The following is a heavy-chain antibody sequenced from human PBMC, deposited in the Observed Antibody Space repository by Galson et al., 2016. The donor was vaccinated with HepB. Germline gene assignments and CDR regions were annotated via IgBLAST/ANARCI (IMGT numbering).Heavy chain of an antibody. CDR3: AGYGGNSV. Sequence: SLRLSCAASGFTLAGQGMSWIRQAPGKGLECVSVIFGRGNTYYADSVEGRFTISRDNARNTVYLQMNSLRTEDTAVYYCAGYGGNSVWGQGTLVTVSS. CDR1: GFTLAGQG. J-gene: IGHJ4*02. V-gene: IGHV3-53*01. D-gene: IGHD4-23*01. CDR2: IFGRGNT.